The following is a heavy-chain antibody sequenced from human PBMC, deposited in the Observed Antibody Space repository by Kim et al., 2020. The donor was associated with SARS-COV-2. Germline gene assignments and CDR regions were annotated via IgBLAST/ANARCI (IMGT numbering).Heavy chain of an antibody. CDR1: GFTFSSYA. J-gene: IGHJ4*02. CDR3: AKGDLLRLGELSLRYFDY. CDR2: ISGSGGST. Sequence: GGSLRLSCAASGFTFSSYAMSWVRQAPGKGLEWVSAISGSGGSTYYADSVKGRFTISRDNSKNTLYLQMNSLRAEDTAVYYCAKGDLLRLGELSLRYFDYWGQGTLVTVSS. V-gene: IGHV3-23*01. D-gene: IGHD3-16*02.